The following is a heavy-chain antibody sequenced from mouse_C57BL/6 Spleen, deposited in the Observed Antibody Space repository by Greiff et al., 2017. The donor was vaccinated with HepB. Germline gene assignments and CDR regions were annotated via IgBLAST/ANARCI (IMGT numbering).Heavy chain of an antibody. J-gene: IGHJ1*03. Sequence: VQLQQSGPELVKPGASVKISCKASGYSFTGYYMNWVKQSPEKSLEWIGEINPSTGGTTYNQKFKAKATLTVDKSSSTAYMQLKSLTSEDSAVYYCARGDGSSLGYFDVWGTGTTVTVSS. CDR2: INPSTGGT. CDR1: GYSFTGYY. D-gene: IGHD1-1*01. V-gene: IGHV1-42*01. CDR3: ARGDGSSLGYFDV.